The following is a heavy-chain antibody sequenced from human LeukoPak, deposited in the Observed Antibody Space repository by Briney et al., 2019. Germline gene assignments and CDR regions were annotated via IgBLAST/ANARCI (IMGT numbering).Heavy chain of an antibody. J-gene: IGHJ4*02. V-gene: IGHV4-34*01. CDR2: INHSGST. D-gene: IGHD6-13*01. Sequence: KASETRSLTCAVYGGSFGGYYWSWIRQPPGKGLEWIGEINHSGSTNYNPPLKSRVTISVHPSKHQFALKLSSVTAADTAVYYCVRVLGVAAAGRFDYWGQGTLVAVSS. CDR3: VRVLGVAAAGRFDY. CDR1: GGSFGGYY.